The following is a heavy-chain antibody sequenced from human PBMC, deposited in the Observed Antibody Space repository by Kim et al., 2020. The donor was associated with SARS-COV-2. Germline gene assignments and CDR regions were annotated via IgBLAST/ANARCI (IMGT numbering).Heavy chain of an antibody. D-gene: IGHD1-1*01. Sequence: GGSLRLSCAASGFSFSSYSMNWVRQAPGKGLEWVSYISSSSSSIYYADSVKGRFTISRDNAKNSLYLQMNSLRDEDTAVYYCATDRSTTATNTLGFFDYWGRGTLVTVSS. CDR1: GFSFSSYS. V-gene: IGHV3-48*02. CDR3: ATDRSTTATNTLGFFDY. CDR2: ISSSSSSI. J-gene: IGHJ4*02.